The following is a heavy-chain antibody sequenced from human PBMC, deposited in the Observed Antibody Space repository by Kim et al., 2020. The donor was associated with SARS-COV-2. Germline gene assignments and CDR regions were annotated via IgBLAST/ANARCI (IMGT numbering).Heavy chain of an antibody. CDR2: ISSSSTI. D-gene: IGHD3-10*01. V-gene: IGHV3-48*02. Sequence: GGSLRLSCAASGFTFSSYSMNWVRQAPGKGLEWVSYISSSSTIYYADSVKGRFTITRDNAKNSLYLQMNSLRDEDTAVYYCAREDYYGSGSICPFHDWG. CDR1: GFTFSSYS. CDR3: AREDYYGSGSICPFHD. J-gene: IGHJ4*01.